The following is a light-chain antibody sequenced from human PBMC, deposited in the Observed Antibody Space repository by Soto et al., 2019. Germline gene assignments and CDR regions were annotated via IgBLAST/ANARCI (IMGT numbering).Light chain of an antibody. CDR2: DVR. J-gene: IGLJ3*02. CDR3: CSYAGSYVWV. V-gene: IGLV2-11*01. CDR1: SSDVGAYNY. Sequence: QSVLTQPRSVSGSPGQSVTISCTGTSSDVGAYNYVSWYQQHPGKAPKLMIYDVRKRPSGVPDRFSASKSGSTASLTISGLQAEDEAEYYCCSYAGSYVWVFGGGTKLTVL.